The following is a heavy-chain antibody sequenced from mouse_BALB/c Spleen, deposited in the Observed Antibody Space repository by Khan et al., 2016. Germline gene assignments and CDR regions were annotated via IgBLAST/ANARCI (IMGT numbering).Heavy chain of an antibody. CDR1: DFSLTSYG. CDR2: IWSGGTT. V-gene: IGHV2-2*02. CDR3: ARRDYSYALAY. J-gene: IGHJ3*01. D-gene: IGHD2-12*01. Sequence: QVQLKESGPGLVQPSQSLSITCTVSDFSLTSYGVHWVRQSPGKGLEWLGVIWSGGTTDYNAAFISRLSISQDNSKSHVFFKMHSLQANDTDIYYCARRDYSYALAYWGQGTLVTVSA.